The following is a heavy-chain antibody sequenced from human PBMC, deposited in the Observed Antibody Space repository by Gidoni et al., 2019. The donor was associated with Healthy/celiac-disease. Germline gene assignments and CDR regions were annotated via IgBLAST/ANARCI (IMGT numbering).Heavy chain of an antibody. V-gene: IGHV4-34*01. Sequence: QVQLQQWGAGLLKPSETLSLTCAVYGGSFSGYYWSWIRQPPGKGLEWIGEINHSGSTNYNPSLKSRVTIAVDTSKNQFSLKLSSVTAADTAVYYCARASYSSSSGDYWGQGTLVTGSS. CDR2: INHSGST. D-gene: IGHD6-6*01. J-gene: IGHJ4*02. CDR1: GGSFSGYY. CDR3: ARASYSSSSGDY.